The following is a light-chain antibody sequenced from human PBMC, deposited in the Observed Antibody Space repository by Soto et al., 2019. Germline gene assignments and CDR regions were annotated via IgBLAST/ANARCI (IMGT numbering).Light chain of an antibody. CDR1: QCVLYSSNNKNY. CDR3: QQYYSTLGT. CDR2: WAS. J-gene: IGKJ1*01. V-gene: IGKV4-1*01. Sequence: DIVMTQSPDSLAVSLGERATINCKSSQCVLYSSNNKNYLAWYQQKPGQPPKLLIYWASTRESGVPDRFSGSGSGTDFTLTISSLQAEDVAVYYCQQYYSTLGTFGQGTKVEIK.